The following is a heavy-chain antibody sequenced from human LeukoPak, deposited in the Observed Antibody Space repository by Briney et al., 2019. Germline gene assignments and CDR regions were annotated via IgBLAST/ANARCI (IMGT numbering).Heavy chain of an antibody. Sequence: GGSLRLSCEAPGIKFSDAWMSWVRQAPGKGLEWVGRIKSKGGGGTTDYAEVVKGRVTISRDDSKNMVFLQMNSLRAEDTAIYYCARDESRVRGIIRDAFNVWGQGTMVTVSS. V-gene: IGHV3-15*01. J-gene: IGHJ3*01. CDR3: ARDESRVRGIIRDAFNV. D-gene: IGHD3-10*01. CDR1: GIKFSDAW. CDR2: IKSKGGGGTT.